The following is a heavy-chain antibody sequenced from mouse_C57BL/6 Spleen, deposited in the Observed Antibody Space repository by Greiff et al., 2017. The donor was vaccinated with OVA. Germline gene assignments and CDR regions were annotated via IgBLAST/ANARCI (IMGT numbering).Heavy chain of an antibody. CDR3: ARGRTAQATNWFAY. CDR1: GYTFTSYW. Sequence: VQLQQSGAELVKPGASVKLSCKASGYTFTSYWMHWVKQRPGRGLEWIGRIDPNSGGTKYNEKFKSKATLTVDKPSSTAYMQLSSLTSEDSAVYYCARGRTAQATNWFAYWGQGTLVTVSA. J-gene: IGHJ3*01. D-gene: IGHD3-2*02. CDR2: IDPNSGGT. V-gene: IGHV1-72*01.